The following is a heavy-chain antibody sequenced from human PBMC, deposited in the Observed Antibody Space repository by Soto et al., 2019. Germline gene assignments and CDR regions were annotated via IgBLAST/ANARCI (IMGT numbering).Heavy chain of an antibody. Sequence: GGSLRLSCAASGFTFSSYEMNWFRQAPGKGLEWVSYISSSGSTIYYADSVKGRFTISRDNAKNSLYLQMNSLRAEDTAVYYCARDTVAALYSSGWYGGGGMDVWGQGTTVTVSS. D-gene: IGHD6-19*01. CDR3: ARDTVAALYSSGWYGGGGMDV. CDR2: ISSSGSTI. J-gene: IGHJ6*02. V-gene: IGHV3-48*03. CDR1: GFTFSSYE.